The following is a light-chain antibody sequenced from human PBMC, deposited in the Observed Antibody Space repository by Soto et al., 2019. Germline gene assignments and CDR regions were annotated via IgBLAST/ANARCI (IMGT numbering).Light chain of an antibody. Sequence: EKVMTQSPATLSVSPGERATLSCRASQSLKTRLAWYQQKPGQAPRLLIFDAFTRATGIPARFSGSASGTEFTLTISSLQSEDSAVYYCQHYDEWPLTFGGGTKVEIK. CDR1: QSLKTR. V-gene: IGKV3-15*01. J-gene: IGKJ4*01. CDR2: DAF. CDR3: QHYDEWPLT.